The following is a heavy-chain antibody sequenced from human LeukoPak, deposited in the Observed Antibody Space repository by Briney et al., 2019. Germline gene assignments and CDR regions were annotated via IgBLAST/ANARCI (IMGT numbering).Heavy chain of an antibody. D-gene: IGHD1-26*01. CDR3: ARGETWWEQRRYFDF. V-gene: IGHV1-2*02. CDR1: GYTFTGYY. J-gene: IGHJ4*02. CDR2: INPNSDGT. Sequence: ASVKVSCKASGYTFTGYYIHSVRQAPGQGLEWMGWINPNSDGTDYAQKFQGRVTMTSDASINTAYMELSRLISDDTAMYYCARGETWWEQRRYFDFWGQGTLATVSS.